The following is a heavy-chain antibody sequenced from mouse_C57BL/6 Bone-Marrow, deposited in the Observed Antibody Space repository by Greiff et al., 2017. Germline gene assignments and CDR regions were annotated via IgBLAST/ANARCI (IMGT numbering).Heavy chain of an antibody. CDR2: IDPENGDT. J-gene: IGHJ2*01. Sequence: EVQLQESGAELVRPGASVKLSCTASGFNIKDDYMHWVKQRPEQGLEWIGWIDPENGDTAYASKFQGNATITADTSSNTAYLQLSSLTSEDTAVYYCARSLLLRDYWGQGTTLTVSS. D-gene: IGHD1-1*01. V-gene: IGHV14-4*01. CDR1: GFNIKDDY. CDR3: ARSLLLRDY.